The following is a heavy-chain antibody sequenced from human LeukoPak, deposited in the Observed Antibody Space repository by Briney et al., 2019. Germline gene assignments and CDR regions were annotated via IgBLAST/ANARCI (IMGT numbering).Heavy chain of an antibody. V-gene: IGHV3-23*01. J-gene: IGHJ5*02. CDR2: ISGSGGSP. D-gene: IGHD4-17*01. CDR1: GFTFSSSA. Sequence: HAGGSLRLSCAASGFTFSSSAMSWVRQAPGKGLEWVSAISGSGGSPHYADSVKGRFTISRDNSENTLYLQMNSLRAEDTAVYYCAKDSTVTSSYWFDPWGQGTLVTVSS. CDR3: AKDSTVTSSYWFDP.